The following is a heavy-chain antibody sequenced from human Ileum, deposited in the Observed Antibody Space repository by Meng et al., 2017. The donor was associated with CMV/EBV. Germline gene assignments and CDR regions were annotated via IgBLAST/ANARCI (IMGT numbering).Heavy chain of an antibody. CDR2: IYFSGIA. J-gene: IGHJ4*02. V-gene: IGHV4-39*07. CDR3: ARDLTNKWFYY. CDR1: GDPISSGSPS. D-gene: IGHD1-26*01. Sequence: QLHRPGPGPGLVQPAEPLPLTCTAPGDPISSGSPSWAWFRQPPGKRLEWIGSIYFSGIADYNPSLKSRVTISLHATQKQFSLRLTSVTAADSAVYFCARDLTNKWFYYWGQGTLVTVSS.